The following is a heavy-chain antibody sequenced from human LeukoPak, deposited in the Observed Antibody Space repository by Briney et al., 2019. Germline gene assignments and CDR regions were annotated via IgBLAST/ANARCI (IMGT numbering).Heavy chain of an antibody. J-gene: IGHJ4*02. V-gene: IGHV3-66*02. D-gene: IGHD2-15*01. CDR3: ARERYCSGASCPNSNRYFDF. CDR1: GFSVSAYY. CDR2: IHNGGDT. Sequence: GGSLRLSCTASGFSVSAYYMSWVRQAPGKGLEWVSVIHNGGDTYYADSVKGRFTISRDNSKNTLYLQMNSLRAEDTAVYYCARERYCSGASCPNSNRYFDFWGQGTLVTVSS.